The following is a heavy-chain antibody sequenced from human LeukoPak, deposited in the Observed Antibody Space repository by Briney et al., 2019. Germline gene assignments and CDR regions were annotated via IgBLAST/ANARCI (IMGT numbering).Heavy chain of an antibody. CDR3: AREGTDFWSGYYADY. D-gene: IGHD3-3*01. V-gene: IGHV3-7*01. J-gene: IGHJ4*02. CDR2: IKQDGSEK. Sequence: GGSLRLSCAASGFTFSSYWMSWVRQAPGKGLEWVANIKQDGSEKYYVDSVKGRFTISRDNAKNSLYLQMNSLRAEDTAVYYCAREGTDFWSGYYADYWGQGTLVTVSS. CDR1: GFTFSSYW.